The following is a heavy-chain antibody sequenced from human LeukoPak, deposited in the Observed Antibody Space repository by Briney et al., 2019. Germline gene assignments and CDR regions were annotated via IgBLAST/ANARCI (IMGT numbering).Heavy chain of an antibody. CDR1: GGSISSGSYY. CDR3: AREWAGTGYFDY. CDR2: IYTSGST. J-gene: IGHJ4*02. D-gene: IGHD6-19*01. Sequence: PSQTLSLTCTVSGGSISSGSYYWSWIRQPAGKGLEWIGRIYTSGSTKYNPSLKSRVTISVDTSKNQFSLKLSSVTAADTAVYYCAREWAGTGYFDYWGQGTLVTVSS. V-gene: IGHV4-61*02.